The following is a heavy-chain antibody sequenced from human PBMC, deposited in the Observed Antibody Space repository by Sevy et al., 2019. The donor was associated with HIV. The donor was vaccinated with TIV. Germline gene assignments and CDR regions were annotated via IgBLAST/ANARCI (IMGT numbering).Heavy chain of an antibody. V-gene: IGHV1-8*01. CDR3: ARGRYCSSTSCYEFSDYGMDV. Sequence: ASVKVSCKASGYTFTSYDINWVRQATGQGLEWMGWMNPNSGNTGYAQKFQGRVTMTRNTSISTAYMELSSLRSEDTAVYYCARGRYCSSTSCYEFSDYGMDVWGQGTTVTVSS. CDR1: GYTFTSYD. J-gene: IGHJ6*02. CDR2: MNPNSGNT. D-gene: IGHD2-2*01.